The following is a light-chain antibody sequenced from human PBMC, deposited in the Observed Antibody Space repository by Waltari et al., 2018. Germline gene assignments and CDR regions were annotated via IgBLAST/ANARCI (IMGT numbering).Light chain of an antibody. Sequence: DIVMTQSPDSLAVSLGERATINCKSSQSVLYSSNNKNYLACYQQKPGQPPKLLIYWASTRESGVPDRFSGSGSGTDFTLTISSLQAEDVAVYYCQQYYSTPDTFGQGTKVEIK. CDR1: QSVLYSSNNKNY. CDR2: WAS. J-gene: IGKJ1*01. CDR3: QQYYSTPDT. V-gene: IGKV4-1*01.